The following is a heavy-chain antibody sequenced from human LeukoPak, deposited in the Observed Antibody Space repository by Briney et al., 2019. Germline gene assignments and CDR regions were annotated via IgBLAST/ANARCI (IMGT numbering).Heavy chain of an antibody. Sequence: GGSLRLSCAASGFTFSSYALTWVRQAPGKGLEWVSSISTSGATTYYADSVKGRFTISRDNSKNTLCLQMNSLRAEDTAVYYCAKSSYDFWSSFDHWARGILVTVSS. D-gene: IGHD3-3*01. CDR3: AKSSYDFWSSFDH. CDR2: ISTSGATT. J-gene: IGHJ4*02. CDR1: GFTFSSYA. V-gene: IGHV3-23*01.